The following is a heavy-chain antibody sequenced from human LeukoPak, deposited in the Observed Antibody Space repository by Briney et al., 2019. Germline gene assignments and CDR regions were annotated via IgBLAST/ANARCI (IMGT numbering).Heavy chain of an antibody. J-gene: IGHJ6*02. CDR1: GGSISSYY. D-gene: IGHD6-13*01. Sequence: SETLSLTCTVSGGSISSYYWSWIRQPAGKGLEWIGRIYSSGSTNYNPSLKSRVTMSLDTSKNQFSLKLSSVTAADTAVYYCARDRSYSSSWQDYYYYYGMDVWGQGTTVTVSS. CDR2: IYSSGST. V-gene: IGHV4-4*07. CDR3: ARDRSYSSSWQDYYYYYGMDV.